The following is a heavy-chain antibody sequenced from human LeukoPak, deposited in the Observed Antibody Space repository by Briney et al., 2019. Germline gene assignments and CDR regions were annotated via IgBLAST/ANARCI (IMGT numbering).Heavy chain of an antibody. CDR3: AKEVQDAFDI. D-gene: IGHD1-1*01. J-gene: IGHJ3*02. V-gene: IGHV3-30*02. CDR1: GFTFSSYG. CDR2: IRYDGSNK. Sequence: AGGSLRLSCAASGFTFSSYGMHWVRQAPGKGLEWVAFIRYDGSNKYYADSVKGRFTISRDDSKNTLYLQMNSLRAEDTAVYYCAKEVQDAFDIWGQGTMVTVSS.